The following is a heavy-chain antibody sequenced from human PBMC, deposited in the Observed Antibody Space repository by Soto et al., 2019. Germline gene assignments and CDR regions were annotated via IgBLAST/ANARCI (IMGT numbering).Heavy chain of an antibody. V-gene: IGHV4-34*01. CDR3: ASPSTPARPGYYGSGSYYRDYYYYYGMDV. CDR1: GGSFSGYY. J-gene: IGHJ6*02. Sequence: TSETLSLTCAVYGGSFSGYYWSWIRQPPGKGLEWIGEINHSGSTNYNPSLKSRVTISVDTSKNQFSLKLSSVTAADTAVYYCASPSTPARPGYYGSGSYYRDYYYYYGMDVWGQGTTVTVSS. D-gene: IGHD3-10*01. CDR2: INHSGST.